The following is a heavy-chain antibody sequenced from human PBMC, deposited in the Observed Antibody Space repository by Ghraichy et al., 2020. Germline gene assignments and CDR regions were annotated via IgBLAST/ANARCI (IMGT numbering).Heavy chain of an antibody. CDR3: AKGYLIVGASPDY. CDR2: ISGSGGST. CDR1: GFTFSSYA. D-gene: IGHD1-26*01. J-gene: IGHJ4*02. Sequence: GGSLRLSCAASGFTFSSYAMSWVRQAPGKGLEWVSAISGSGGSTYYADSVKGRFTISRDNSKNTLYMQMNSLRAEDTAVYYCAKGYLIVGASPDYWGQGTLVTVSS. V-gene: IGHV3-23*01.